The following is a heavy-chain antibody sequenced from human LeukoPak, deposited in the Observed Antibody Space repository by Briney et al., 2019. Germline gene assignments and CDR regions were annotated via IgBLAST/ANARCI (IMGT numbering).Heavy chain of an antibody. CDR1: GYTFTGYY. J-gene: IGHJ4*02. Sequence: ASVKVSCKASGYTFTGYYMHWVRQATGQGLEWMGWINPNSGGTNYAQKFQGRVTMTRDTSISTAYMELSRLRSDDTAVYYCATLPQYSSSWYDYWGQGTLVTVSS. D-gene: IGHD6-13*01. CDR2: INPNSGGT. V-gene: IGHV1-2*02. CDR3: ATLPQYSSSWYDY.